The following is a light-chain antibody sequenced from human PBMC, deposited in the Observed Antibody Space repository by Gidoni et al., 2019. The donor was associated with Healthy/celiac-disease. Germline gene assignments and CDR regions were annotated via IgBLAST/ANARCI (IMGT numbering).Light chain of an antibody. J-gene: IGLJ2*01. V-gene: IGLV4-69*01. CDR1: SGPTSYA. CDR2: LKSDGSR. Sequence: QLVLTQSPSASASLAPSVKLTCTLSSGPTSYAIAWHQQQPEKGPRYLMKLKSDGSRSKGDGSPDRFSGSSSGAERYLTISSLQSEDEADYYCQTWGTGIQVFGGGTKLTVL. CDR3: QTWGTGIQV.